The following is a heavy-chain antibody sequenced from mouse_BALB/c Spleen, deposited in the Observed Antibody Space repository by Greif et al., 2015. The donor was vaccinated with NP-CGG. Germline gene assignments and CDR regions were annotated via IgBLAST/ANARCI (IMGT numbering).Heavy chain of an antibody. J-gene: IGHJ4*01. CDR1: GFSLTSYG. Sequence: VKLMESGPGLVAPSQSLSITCTISGFSLTSYGVHWVRQPPGKGLEWLVVIWSDGSTTYDSALKSRLGISKDNSKSQVFLKMNSLQTDDTAMYYCARHYYGSYYAMDYWGQGTSVTVSS. D-gene: IGHD1-1*01. V-gene: IGHV2-6-1*01. CDR3: ARHYYGSYYAMDY. CDR2: IWSDGST.